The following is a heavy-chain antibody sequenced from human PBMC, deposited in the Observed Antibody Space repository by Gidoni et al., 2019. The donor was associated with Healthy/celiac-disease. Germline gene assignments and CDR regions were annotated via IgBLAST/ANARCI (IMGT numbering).Heavy chain of an antibody. CDR2: IIPIFGTA. CDR1: GGTFSSYA. CDR3: ARDPYDYVWGSYRPGAFDI. V-gene: IGHV1-69*01. J-gene: IGHJ3*02. D-gene: IGHD3-16*02. Sequence: QMQLVQSGAEVKKPGSSVKVSCKASGGTFSSYAISWVRQAPGQGLEWMGGIIPIFGTANYAQKFQGRVTITADESTSTAYMELSSLRSEDTAVYYCARDPYDYVWGSYRPGAFDIWGQGTMVTVSS.